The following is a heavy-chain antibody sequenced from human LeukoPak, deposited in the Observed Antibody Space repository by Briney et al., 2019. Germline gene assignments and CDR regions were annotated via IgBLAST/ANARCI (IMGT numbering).Heavy chain of an antibody. CDR1: GGSISSSSYY. CDR3: ARVASSGYYYPHDAFDI. Sequence: PSETLSLTCTVSGGSISSSSYYWGWIRQPPGKGLEWIGSIYYSGSTYYNPSLKSRVTISVDTSKNQFSLKLSSVTAADTAVYYCARVASSGYYYPHDAFDIWGQGTMVTVSS. J-gene: IGHJ3*02. D-gene: IGHD3-22*01. CDR2: IYYSGST. V-gene: IGHV4-39*07.